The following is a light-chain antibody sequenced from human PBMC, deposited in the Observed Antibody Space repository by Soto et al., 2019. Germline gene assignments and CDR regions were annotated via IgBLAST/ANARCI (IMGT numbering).Light chain of an antibody. Sequence: EIVLTQSPATLSLSPGERATLSCRASQSVSNNYLAWYQQKPGQAPRLLIYGASSRATGIPDRFSGSGSGTDFTLTIRRLEPEDFAVYYCQQYGSLGQGTKVDIK. V-gene: IGKV3-20*01. CDR2: GAS. CDR3: QQYGS. J-gene: IGKJ1*01. CDR1: QSVSNNY.